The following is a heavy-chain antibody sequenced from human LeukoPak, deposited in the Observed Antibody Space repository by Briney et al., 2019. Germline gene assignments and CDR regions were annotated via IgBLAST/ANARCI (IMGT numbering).Heavy chain of an antibody. D-gene: IGHD3-10*01. CDR2: ISAYNGNT. Sequence: ASVKVSCKASGYTFTSYGISWVRQAPGRGLEWMGWISAYNGNTNYAQKLQGRVTMTTDTSTSTAHMELRSLRSDDTAVYYCARTLGPPYYYGSGSYDFDYWGQGTLVTVSS. CDR3: ARTLGPPYYYGSGSYDFDY. V-gene: IGHV1-18*04. J-gene: IGHJ4*02. CDR1: GYTFTSYG.